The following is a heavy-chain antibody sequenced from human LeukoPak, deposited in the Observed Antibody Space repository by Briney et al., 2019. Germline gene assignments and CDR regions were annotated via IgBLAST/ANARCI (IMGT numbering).Heavy chain of an antibody. Sequence: GGSLRLSCAASRFTFSSYGMHWVRQAPGKGLEWVAFIRYDGSNKYYADSVKGRFTISRDNSKNTLYLQMNSLRAEDTAVYYCAKGLRYCSSTSCSRRFDPWGQGTLVTVSS. D-gene: IGHD2-2*01. CDR3: AKGLRYCSSTSCSRRFDP. CDR2: IRYDGSNK. CDR1: RFTFSSYG. V-gene: IGHV3-30*02. J-gene: IGHJ5*02.